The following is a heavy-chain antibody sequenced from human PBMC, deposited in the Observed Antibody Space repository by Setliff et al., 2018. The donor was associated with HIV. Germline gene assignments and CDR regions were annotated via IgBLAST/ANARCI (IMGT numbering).Heavy chain of an antibody. Sequence: GESLKISCKGSGYSFTRYWIAWVRQMPGKGLEWMEIIYPGDSDTRYSPSFQGQVTISADKSISTAYLQWSSLKASDTAMYYCATLDPNYGDYCDYWGQGTRVTVSS. CDR1: GYSFTRYW. D-gene: IGHD4-17*01. CDR2: IYPGDSDT. CDR3: ATLDPNYGDYCDY. J-gene: IGHJ4*02. V-gene: IGHV5-51*01.